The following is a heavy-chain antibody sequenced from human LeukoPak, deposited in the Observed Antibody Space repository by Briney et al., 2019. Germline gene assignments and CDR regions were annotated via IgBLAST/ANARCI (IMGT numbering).Heavy chain of an antibody. J-gene: IGHJ4*02. CDR2: ISYDGSNK. CDR3: ARENSGSYREFDY. Sequence: GRSLRLSCAASGFTFSSYAMHWVRQAPGKGLEWVAVISYDGSNKYYADSVKGRFTISRDNSKNTLYLQMNSLRAEDTAVYYCARENSGSYREFDYWGQGTLVTVSS. CDR1: GFTFSSYA. D-gene: IGHD1-26*01. V-gene: IGHV3-30*01.